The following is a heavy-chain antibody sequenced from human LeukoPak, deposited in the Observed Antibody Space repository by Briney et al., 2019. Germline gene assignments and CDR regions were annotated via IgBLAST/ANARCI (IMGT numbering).Heavy chain of an antibody. V-gene: IGHV1-2*04. CDR2: INPNSGGT. J-gene: IGHJ3*02. CDR3: ARGLGRHGTFAFDI. D-gene: IGHD1-1*01. CDR1: GYTFTGYY. Sequence: ASVKVSCMASGYTFTGYYMHWVRQAPGEGLEWMGWINPNSGGTNYAQKFQGWVTMTRDTSISTAYMELSRLRSDDTAVYYCARGLGRHGTFAFDIWGQGTMVTVSS.